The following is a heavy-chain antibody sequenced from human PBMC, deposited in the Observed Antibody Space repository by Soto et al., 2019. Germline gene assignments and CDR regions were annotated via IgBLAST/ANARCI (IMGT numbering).Heavy chain of an antibody. J-gene: IGHJ4*02. CDR3: AKSGYCSTGKCSAFDY. CDR1: GFTFSSYV. Sequence: EVHLLESGGGLLQPGGSLRLSCAASGFTFSSYVMNWVRQVPGEGLEWVSTVGGGGDDTYYADPVKGRFTITRDNSKNTLYLQMNSLRADDTAVYFCAKSGYCSTGKCSAFDYWGQGTLVTVSS. V-gene: IGHV3-23*01. CDR2: VGGGGDDT. D-gene: IGHD2-8*01.